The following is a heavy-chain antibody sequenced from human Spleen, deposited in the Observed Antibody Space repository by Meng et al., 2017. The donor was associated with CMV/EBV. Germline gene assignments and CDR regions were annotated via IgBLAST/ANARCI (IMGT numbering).Heavy chain of an antibody. CDR3: AIITGTNNWFDP. CDR1: GGSFSGYY. J-gene: IGHJ5*02. Sequence: LACAVYGGSFSGYYWSWIRQPPGKGLGWIGEINHSGNTNYNPSLKSRVTISVDTSKNQFSLKLSSVTAADTAVYYCAIITGTNNWFDPWGQGTLVTVSS. CDR2: INHSGNT. D-gene: IGHD1-20*01. V-gene: IGHV4-34*01.